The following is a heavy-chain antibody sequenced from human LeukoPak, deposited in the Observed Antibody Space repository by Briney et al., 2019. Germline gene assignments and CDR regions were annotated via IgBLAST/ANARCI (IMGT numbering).Heavy chain of an antibody. Sequence: GGSLRLSCAASGFIFSSYDMHWVRQAPGRGLEWVAIILSDGNDKYYADSVKGRFTISRDNSKDTLDLQMNSLRAEDTAVYYCAKDRTSTWSWDYWGQGTLVIVSS. J-gene: IGHJ4*02. CDR1: GFIFSSYD. CDR2: ILSDGNDK. V-gene: IGHV3-30*18. CDR3: AKDRTSTWSWDY. D-gene: IGHD6-13*01.